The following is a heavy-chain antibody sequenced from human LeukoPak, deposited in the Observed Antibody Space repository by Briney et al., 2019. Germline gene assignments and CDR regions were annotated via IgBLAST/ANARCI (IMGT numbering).Heavy chain of an antibody. V-gene: IGHV4-59*01. CDR2: IDYSGAT. CDR3: ARVGSYCFEY. Sequence: PSETLSLTCTVSGGSISTYYWSWMRHPPGKGLEWIGYIDYSGATNYNPSLKSRVTMSVDTSKHQFSLKLSSVTAADTAVYYCARVGSYCFEYWGQGTLVTVSS. J-gene: IGHJ4*02. CDR1: GGSISTYY. D-gene: IGHD3-10*01.